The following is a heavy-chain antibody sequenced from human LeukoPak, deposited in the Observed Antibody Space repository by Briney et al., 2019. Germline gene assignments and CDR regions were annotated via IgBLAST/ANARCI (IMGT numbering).Heavy chain of an antibody. D-gene: IGHD1-26*01. Sequence: GGSLRLSCAASGLTFSIYAMSWVRQAPGKGLEWVSSISGSGGTTYYADSVKGRFTMSRDNSKNTLYLQINSPRAEDTAVYYCAKNRVGTTQFDYWGQGSLVTVSS. CDR1: GLTFSIYA. CDR2: ISGSGGTT. V-gene: IGHV3-23*01. J-gene: IGHJ4*02. CDR3: AKNRVGTTQFDY.